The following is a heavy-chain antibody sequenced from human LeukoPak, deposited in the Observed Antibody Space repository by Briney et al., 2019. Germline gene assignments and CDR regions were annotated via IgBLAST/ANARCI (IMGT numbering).Heavy chain of an antibody. J-gene: IGHJ4*02. Sequence: SETLSLTCSVSGSSISSIYYWVWIRQPPGKGLERIGSIYYSGSTYYNPSLKSRVTISVDTSKNQFSLKLSSVTAADTAVYYCARCPTYLLGVFDYWGQGTLVTVSS. V-gene: IGHV4-38-2*02. CDR2: IYYSGST. CDR1: GSSISSIYY. CDR3: ARCPTYLLGVFDY. D-gene: IGHD3-3*02.